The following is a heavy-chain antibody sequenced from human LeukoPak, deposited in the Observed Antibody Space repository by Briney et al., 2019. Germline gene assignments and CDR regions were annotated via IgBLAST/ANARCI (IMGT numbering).Heavy chain of an antibody. V-gene: IGHV1-8*01. D-gene: IGHD3-3*01. J-gene: IGHJ4*02. CDR1: GYTFTRYV. Sequence: ASVTVSCKASGYTFTRYVINWVRQATGQGLEWMGWMNPNSGNTDYAQKFQGRVTMTRNTSISTAYMELSSLRSEDTAVYYCARGRPRITICGVVIGEIIDYWGQGTLVTVSS. CDR3: ARGRPRITICGVVIGEIIDY. CDR2: MNPNSGNT.